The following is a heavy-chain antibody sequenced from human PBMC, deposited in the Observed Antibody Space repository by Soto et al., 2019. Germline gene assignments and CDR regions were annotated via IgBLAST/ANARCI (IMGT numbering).Heavy chain of an antibody. V-gene: IGHV4-30-2*01. Sequence: SETLSLTCTVSGGSISGGGYSCNWIQQPPGKGLEWIGYIYHTGNTYYNPSLRSRVTISVDTSKNQFSLKLTSVTAADTAVYYCARDYYDSSDYTTNWFDPWGQGTLVTVSS. J-gene: IGHJ5*02. D-gene: IGHD3-22*01. CDR2: IYHTGNT. CDR3: ARDYYDSSDYTTNWFDP. CDR1: GGSISGGGYS.